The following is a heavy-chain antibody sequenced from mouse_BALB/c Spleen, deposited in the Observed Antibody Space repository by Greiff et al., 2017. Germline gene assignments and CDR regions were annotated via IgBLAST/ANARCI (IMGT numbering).Heavy chain of an antibody. CDR3: ARDRRLPAYYAMDY. Sequence: VKLEESGPGLVAPSQSLSITCTVSGFSLTSYGVHWVRQPPGKGLEWLGVIWAGGSTNYNSALMSRLSISKDNSKSQVFLKMNSLQTDDTAMYYCARDRRLPAYYAMDYWGQGTSVTVSS. D-gene: IGHD1-2*01. CDR2: IWAGGST. CDR1: GFSLTSYG. J-gene: IGHJ4*01. V-gene: IGHV2-9*02.